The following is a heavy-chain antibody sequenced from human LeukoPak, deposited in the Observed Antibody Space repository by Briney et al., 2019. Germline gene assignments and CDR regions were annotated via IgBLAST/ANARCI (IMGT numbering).Heavy chain of an antibody. V-gene: IGHV1-24*01. CDR1: GYTLTELS. D-gene: IGHD6-25*01. CDR3: ATDRSSAAKAADYAFDI. CDR2: FDPEDGET. Sequence: GASVKVSCKVSGYTLTELSMHWVRQAPGKGLEWMGGFDPEDGETIYAQKFQGRVTMTEDTSTDTAYMELSSLRSEDTAVYYCATDRSSAAKAADYAFDIWGQGTMVTVSS. J-gene: IGHJ3*02.